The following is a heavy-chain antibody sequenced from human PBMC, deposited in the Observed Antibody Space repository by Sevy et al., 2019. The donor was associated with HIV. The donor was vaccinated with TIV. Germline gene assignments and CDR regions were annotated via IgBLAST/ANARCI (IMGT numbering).Heavy chain of an antibody. D-gene: IGHD3-10*01. CDR3: GTRGSGSYDPGY. Sequence: GGSLRLSCAASGFSFSTYGMTWVRQVPGKGLEWVSSISANGGSTYYADSVKGRFAISRDNFMNTLYLQMNTLRAEETALYYCGTRGSGSYDPGYWGQGTLVTVSS. CDR2: ISANGGST. J-gene: IGHJ4*02. CDR1: GFSFSTYG. V-gene: IGHV3-23*01.